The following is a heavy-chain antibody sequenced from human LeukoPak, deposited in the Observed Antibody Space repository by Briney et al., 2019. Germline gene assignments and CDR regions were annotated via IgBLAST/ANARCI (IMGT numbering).Heavy chain of an antibody. Sequence: TGGSLRLSCEASGFTFDDYAMHWVRQAPGKGLEWFSGISWNRGSIGYADSVKGRFTIFRDNAKNSMYLQMNSLRIEDTALYYCSKDISAGGLDVWGPGTPVTVSS. V-gene: IGHV3-9*01. D-gene: IGHD3-16*02. CDR2: ISWNRGSI. CDR1: GFTFDDYA. CDR3: SKDISAGGLDV. J-gene: IGHJ6*02.